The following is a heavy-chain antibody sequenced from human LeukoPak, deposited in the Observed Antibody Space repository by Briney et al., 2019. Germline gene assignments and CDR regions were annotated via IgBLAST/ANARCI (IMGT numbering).Heavy chain of an antibody. CDR2: ISDVGSN. Sequence: SETLSLTCTVSGVSISTYYWSWIRQHPGKGLEWIGYISDVGSNDYNPSLKGRVTISRDTSKNQFSLKLSSVTAADTAVYYCARARYCSGGSCYSGGGWFDPWGQGTLVTVSS. D-gene: IGHD2-15*01. V-gene: IGHV4-59*12. CDR3: ARARYCSGGSCYSGGGWFDP. J-gene: IGHJ5*02. CDR1: GVSISTYY.